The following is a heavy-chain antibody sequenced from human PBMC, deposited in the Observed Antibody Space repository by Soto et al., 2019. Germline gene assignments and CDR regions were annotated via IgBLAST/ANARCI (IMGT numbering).Heavy chain of an antibody. J-gene: IGHJ4*02. D-gene: IGHD2-8*02. Sequence: PSETLSLTCTVSGGSISSGGYYWSWIHQHPGKGLEWIGYIFYSGTTYYNPSLKSRVTISVDTSKNQFSLKLSSVTAADTAVYYCARGGGVYYFDYWGQGTLVTVSS. CDR1: GGSISSGGYY. V-gene: IGHV4-31*03. CDR2: IFYSGTT. CDR3: ARGGGVYYFDY.